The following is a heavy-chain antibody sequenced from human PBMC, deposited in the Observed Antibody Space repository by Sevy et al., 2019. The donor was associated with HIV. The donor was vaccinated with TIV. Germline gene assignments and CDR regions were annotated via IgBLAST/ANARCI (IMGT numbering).Heavy chain of an antibody. CDR2: ISYDGNIE. Sequence: GGSLRLSCAASGFTVSTHAMHWVRQAPGKGLEWVAIISYDGNIEYYPDSVKGRLTISRDDSKNTLYLQMNSLRSEDTALYYCARDLGYESTGYLPLFDNWGQGTLVTVSS. D-gene: IGHD3-22*01. J-gene: IGHJ4*02. V-gene: IGHV3-30-3*01. CDR3: ARDLGYESTGYLPLFDN. CDR1: GFTVSTHA.